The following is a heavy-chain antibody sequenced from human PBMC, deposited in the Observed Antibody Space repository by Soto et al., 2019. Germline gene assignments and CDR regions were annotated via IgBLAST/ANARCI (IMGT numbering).Heavy chain of an antibody. Sequence: QVQLQESGPGLVKPSETLSLTCSVSGDSISSYYWNWIRQPPGKGLEWIGYFSYTGTTNYNPSLXRXVXXSADTSKNQFFLKLSSVTAADTAVYYCGRQLFSDVWGQGTTVTVSS. D-gene: IGHD2-21*01. CDR1: GDSISSYY. CDR2: FSYTGTT. V-gene: IGHV4-59*08. J-gene: IGHJ6*02. CDR3: GRQLFSDV.